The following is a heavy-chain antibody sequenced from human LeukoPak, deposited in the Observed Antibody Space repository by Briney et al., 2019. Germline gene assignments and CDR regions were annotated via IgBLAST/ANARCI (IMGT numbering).Heavy chain of an antibody. CDR2: IYSGGST. D-gene: IGHD2-15*01. V-gene: IGHV3-53*01. CDR3: ALYCSGGSCYSDYYYGMDV. CDR1: GFTVSSNY. J-gene: IGHJ6*02. Sequence: GGSLRLSCAASGFTVSSNYMSWVRQAPGKGLEWVSVIYSGGSTYYADSVKGRFTISRDNSKNTLYLQMNSLRAEDTAVYYCALYCSGGSCYSDYYYGMDVWGQGTTVTVSS.